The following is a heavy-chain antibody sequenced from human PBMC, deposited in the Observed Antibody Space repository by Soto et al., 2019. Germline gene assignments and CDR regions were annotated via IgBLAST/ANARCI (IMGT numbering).Heavy chain of an antibody. CDR2: IYPGDSDT. J-gene: IGHJ6*02. V-gene: IGHV5-51*01. CDR1: GYSFSTYW. Sequence: PGESLKISCKGSGYSFSTYWIGWVRQMPGKGLEWMGIIYPGDSDTRYNPSFQGRVTISVDKSITTAYLQWSSLKASDTAIYYCVRQVSNLYYGMDVWGQGTTVTVSS. CDR3: VRQVSNLYYGMDV.